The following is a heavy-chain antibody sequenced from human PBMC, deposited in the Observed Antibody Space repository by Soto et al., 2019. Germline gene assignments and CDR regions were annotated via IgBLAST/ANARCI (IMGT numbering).Heavy chain of an antibody. D-gene: IGHD7-27*01. CDR1: GGSISSGNHY. CDR2: IYYSGST. J-gene: IGHJ4*02. CDR3: ARIWGSSNWGSAPFDS. Sequence: SETLSLTCTVSGGSISSGNHYWSWIRQPPGKGLEWVGHIYYSGSTRYNPSLKSRVTISIDTSKNQFSLKLNSVAAADTALYYCARIWGSSNWGSAPFDSWSQGTLVTVSS. V-gene: IGHV4-61*01.